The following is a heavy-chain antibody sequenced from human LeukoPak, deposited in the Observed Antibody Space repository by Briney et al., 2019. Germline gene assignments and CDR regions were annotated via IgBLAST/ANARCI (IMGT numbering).Heavy chain of an antibody. Sequence: PGGSLRLSCAASGFTLSSYGMHWVRQAPGKGLDWVAFIRYDGSNKYYADSVKGRFTISRDNSKNTLYLQMNSLRAEDTAVYYCAKCVGATNLPAYYYMDVWGKGTTVTVSS. CDR2: IRYDGSNK. J-gene: IGHJ6*03. CDR3: AKCVGATNLPAYYYMDV. V-gene: IGHV3-30*02. CDR1: GFTLSSYG. D-gene: IGHD1-26*01.